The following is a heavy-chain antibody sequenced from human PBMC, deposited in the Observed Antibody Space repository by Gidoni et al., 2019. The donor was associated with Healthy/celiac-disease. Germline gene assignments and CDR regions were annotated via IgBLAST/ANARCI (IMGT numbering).Heavy chain of an antibody. CDR3: ARVLSGWPDYYYGMDV. J-gene: IGHJ6*02. CDR2: IYSGGRT. Sequence: EVQLVATGGGLIQPGGSLRLSCAASGFTVSGNYMSWVRQAPGKGLEWVSVIYSGGRTYEAESVKGRFTISRENSKNTLYLKMNSLRAEDTAVYYCARVLSGWPDYYYGMDVWGQGTTVTVSS. CDR1: GFTVSGNY. D-gene: IGHD6-19*01. V-gene: IGHV3-53*02.